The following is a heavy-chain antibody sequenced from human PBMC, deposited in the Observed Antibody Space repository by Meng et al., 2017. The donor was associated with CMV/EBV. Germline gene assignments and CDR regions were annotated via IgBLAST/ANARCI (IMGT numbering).Heavy chain of an antibody. V-gene: IGHV3-21*01. CDR2: ISSSSSYI. D-gene: IGHD2-2*01. J-gene: IGHJ5*02. CDR3: ARWDIVPAAT. Sequence: GESLKISCAASEFTFSSYSMNWVRQAPGKGLEWVSSISSSSSYIYYADSVKGRFTISRDNAKNSLYLQMNSLRAEDTAVYYCARWDIVPAATWGQGTLVTVSS. CDR1: EFTFSSYS.